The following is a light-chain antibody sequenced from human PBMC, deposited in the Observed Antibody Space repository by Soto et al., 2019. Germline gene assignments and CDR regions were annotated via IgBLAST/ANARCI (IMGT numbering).Light chain of an antibody. CDR1: QSVRNNF. V-gene: IGKV3-20*01. CDR3: QQFGSYPLT. J-gene: IGKJ4*01. CDR2: GAT. Sequence: EIVLTQSPATLSLSPGERATLSCRASQSVRNNFLAWYQQKPGQAPRFVIYGATSRATGIPDRFSGGGSGTYFTLTISRLEPEDFALYYCQQFGSYPLTFGGGTKVELK.